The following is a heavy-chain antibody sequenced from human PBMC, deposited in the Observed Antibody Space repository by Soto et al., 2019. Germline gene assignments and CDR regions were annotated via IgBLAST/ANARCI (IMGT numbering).Heavy chain of an antibody. CDR1: DVSSSSGDCS. J-gene: IGHJ5*02. V-gene: IGHV4-30-2*01. D-gene: IGHD4-17*01. Sequence: SLKCVVSDVSSSSGDCSRSWIQQPPGKGLEWIGYIYLSGRTIYNPSLKSRVIISVDRSKNQFSLKVRSVTAADTAVYYCARETYGDYVGYFDPWGQGILVTVSS. CDR3: ARETYGDYVGYFDP. CDR2: IYLSGRT.